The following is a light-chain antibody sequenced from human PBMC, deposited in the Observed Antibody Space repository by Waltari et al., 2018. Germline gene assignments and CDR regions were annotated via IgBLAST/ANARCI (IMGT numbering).Light chain of an antibody. V-gene: IGLV3-19*01. CDR3: NSRDSSGNPVV. CDR2: GKN. J-gene: IGLJ2*01. CDR1: SLRSYY. Sequence: SSELTQDPAVSVALGQTVRITCQGDSLRSYYASWYQQKPGQAPVLVIYGKNNLPSGIPDRFSGCSSGNTASLTITGAQAEDEADYYCNSRDSSGNPVVFGGGTKLTVL.